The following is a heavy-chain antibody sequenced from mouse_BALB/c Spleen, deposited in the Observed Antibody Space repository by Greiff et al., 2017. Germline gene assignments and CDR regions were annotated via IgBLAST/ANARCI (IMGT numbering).Heavy chain of an antibody. J-gene: IGHJ4*01. Sequence: VKLVESGPGILQPSQTLSLTCSFSGFSLSTSGMGVSWIRQPSGKGLEWLAHIYWDDDKRYNPSLKSRLTISKDTSSNQVFLKITSVDTADTATYYCARNWNFYYYAMDYWGQGTSVTVSS. D-gene: IGHD4-1*01. V-gene: IGHV8-12*01. CDR2: IYWDDDK. CDR1: GFSLSTSGMG. CDR3: ARNWNFYYYAMDY.